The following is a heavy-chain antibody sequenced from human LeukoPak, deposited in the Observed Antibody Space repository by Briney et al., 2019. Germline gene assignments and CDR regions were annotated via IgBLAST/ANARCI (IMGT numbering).Heavy chain of an antibody. Sequence: PGGSLRLSCAASGFTVSSNYMTWVRQAPGKGLEWVSVIYSGGDTYYANSVKGRFTTSRDNSKNTLYLQMNSLRAEDTAVYYCAKSLSGGTAMAFDYWGQGTLVTVSS. CDR3: AKSLSGGTAMAFDY. J-gene: IGHJ4*02. V-gene: IGHV3-66*01. D-gene: IGHD5-18*01. CDR1: GFTVSSNY. CDR2: IYSGGDT.